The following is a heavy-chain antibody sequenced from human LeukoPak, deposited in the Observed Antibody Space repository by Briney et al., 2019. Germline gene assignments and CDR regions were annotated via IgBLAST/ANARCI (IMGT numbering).Heavy chain of an antibody. J-gene: IGHJ3*02. V-gene: IGHV3-30*02. CDR1: GFTFSSYG. CDR2: IRYDGSNK. Sequence: QAGGSLRLSCAASGFTFSSYGMHWVRQAPGKGLEWVAFIRYDGSNKYYADSVKGRFTISRDNSKNTLYLQMNSLRAEDTAVYYCARDSPKRFDSSGYYKGDAFDIWGQGTMVTVSS. CDR3: ARDSPKRFDSSGYYKGDAFDI. D-gene: IGHD3-22*01.